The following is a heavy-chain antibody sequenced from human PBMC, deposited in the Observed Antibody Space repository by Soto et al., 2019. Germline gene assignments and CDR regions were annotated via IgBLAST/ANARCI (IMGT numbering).Heavy chain of an antibody. CDR3: ARGGIPPSGYGIAYAMDV. CDR2: IYYSGST. CDR1: GVSISGSRYY. Sequence: SETLSLTCTVSGVSISGSRYYWGWIRQPPGRGLEWIGNIYYSGSTYYTPALKNRVTLSVGTSKNQFSLNLNSVTAADTAVYYCARGGIPPSGYGIAYAMDVWGQGTTVTVSS. V-gene: IGHV4-39*01. D-gene: IGHD1-26*01. J-gene: IGHJ6*02.